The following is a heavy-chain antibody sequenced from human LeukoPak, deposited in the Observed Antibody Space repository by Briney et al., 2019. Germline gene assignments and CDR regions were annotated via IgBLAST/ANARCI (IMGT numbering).Heavy chain of an antibody. CDR1: GFTFGSYV. V-gene: IGHV3-23*01. CDR2: ISGSGGST. D-gene: IGHD3-3*01. Sequence: GGSLRLSCAAPGFTFGSYVMSWVRQAPGKGLEWVSAISGSGGSTYYADSVKGRLTISRDNSKNTLYLQMNSLRAEDTAVYYCAKGLPGSGYYYFDYWGQGTLVTVSS. CDR3: AKGLPGSGYYYFDY. J-gene: IGHJ4*02.